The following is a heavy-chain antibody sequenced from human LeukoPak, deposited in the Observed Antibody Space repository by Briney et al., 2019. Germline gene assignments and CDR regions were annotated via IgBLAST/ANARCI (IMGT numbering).Heavy chain of an antibody. CDR2: INPNSGGT. D-gene: IGHD3-9*01. V-gene: IGHV1-2*02. CDR3: ARWIRYFDWLSDYNWFDP. CDR1: GYTFTSYG. J-gene: IGHJ5*02. Sequence: ASVTVSCKASGYTFTSYGISWVRQAPGQGLEWMGWINPNSGGTNYAQKFQGRVTMTRDTSISTAYMELSRLRSDDTAVYYCARWIRYFDWLSDYNWFDPWGQGTLVTVSS.